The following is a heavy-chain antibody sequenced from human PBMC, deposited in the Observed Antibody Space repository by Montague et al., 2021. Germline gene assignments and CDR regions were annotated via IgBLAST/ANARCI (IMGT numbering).Heavy chain of an antibody. J-gene: IGHJ3*02. CDR2: VHKRGDT. V-gene: IGHV4-4*07. CDR3: ARDSPVVEPWVGEHKGAFDI. Sequence: SETLSLTCSVPGDSISSYEYYWTWIRQPAGRGLEWIGRVHKRGDTNTNPSLRSRLTLSVDTSKNHFSLTLTSVTAADTAVYFCARDSPVVEPWVGEHKGAFDIWGQGTMVTVSS. CDR1: GDSISSYEYY. D-gene: IGHD3-10*01.